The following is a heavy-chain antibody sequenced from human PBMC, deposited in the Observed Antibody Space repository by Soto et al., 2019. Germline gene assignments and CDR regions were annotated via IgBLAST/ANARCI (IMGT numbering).Heavy chain of an antibody. D-gene: IGHD4-17*01. J-gene: IGHJ4*02. CDR1: GGSFSGYF. CDR2: INHSGST. V-gene: IGHV4-34*01. CDR3: GRDSVEMTTRGDVVFDY. Sequence: SETLSLTCAVYGGSFSGYFWNWIRQPPGKGLEWIGEINHSGSTNYNPSLKSRVTILVDTSKNQISLKLRSVTAADTAVYYRGRDSVEMTTRGDVVFDYWGQGTLVTVSS.